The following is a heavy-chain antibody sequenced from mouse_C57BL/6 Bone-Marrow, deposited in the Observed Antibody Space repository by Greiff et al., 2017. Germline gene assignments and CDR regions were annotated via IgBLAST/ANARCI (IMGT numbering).Heavy chain of an antibody. V-gene: IGHV1-72*01. J-gene: IGHJ3*01. D-gene: IGHD1-1*01. CDR1: GYTFNSYR. CDR2: IDPNSGGT. Sequence: QVQLQQPGAELVKPGASVKMSCKASGYTFNSYRLHWVKQRPGRGLEWIGRIDPNSGGTKYKEKFKSKATLTVDKHSSTAYMQLSSLTSEDSAVYYCARGGIYYYGSRPFAYWGQGTLVTVSA. CDR3: ARGGIYYYGSRPFAY.